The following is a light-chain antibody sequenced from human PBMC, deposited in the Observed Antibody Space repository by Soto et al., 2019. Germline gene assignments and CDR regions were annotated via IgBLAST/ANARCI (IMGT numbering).Light chain of an antibody. Sequence: QSALTQPASVSGSPGQSITISCTGTSSDVGAYNYVSWYQQHPGKAPKLMIYEVSTRPSGVSNRFSGSKSGNTASLTISGLQAEDEADYYCSSYTNSNTYVFGTGTKVTVL. CDR3: SSYTNSNTYV. CDR1: SSDVGAYNY. V-gene: IGLV2-14*01. J-gene: IGLJ1*01. CDR2: EVS.